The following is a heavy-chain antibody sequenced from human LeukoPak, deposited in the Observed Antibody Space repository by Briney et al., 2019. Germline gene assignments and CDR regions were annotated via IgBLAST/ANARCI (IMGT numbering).Heavy chain of an antibody. J-gene: IGHJ4*02. CDR2: ITYGGRT. D-gene: IGHD3-22*01. Sequence: PSETLSLTCTVSGASISSYYWSWIRQPPGKGLEWIGYITYGGRTNYNPSLKSRVTISLDTSMNQFSLRLSSVTAADTAVYYCARGYDTSGYPLDYWGQGSLVTVSS. CDR1: GASISSYY. CDR3: ARGYDTSGYPLDY. V-gene: IGHV4-59*01.